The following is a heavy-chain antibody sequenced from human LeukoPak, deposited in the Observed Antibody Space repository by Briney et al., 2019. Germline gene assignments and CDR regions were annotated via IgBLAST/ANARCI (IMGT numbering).Heavy chain of an antibody. CDR2: ISAYNGKT. D-gene: IGHD4-17*01. J-gene: IGHJ4*02. CDR1: DYTYTNYG. V-gene: IGHV1-18*01. CDR3: ARVDYGDYESHY. Sequence: ASVKVSCKASDYTYTNYGVSWVRQAPGQGLEWMGWISAYNGKTYYAQKFQGRVTVTTDTSTSTAYMDLRSLRSDDTAVYYCARVDYGDYESHYWGQGTLVTVSS.